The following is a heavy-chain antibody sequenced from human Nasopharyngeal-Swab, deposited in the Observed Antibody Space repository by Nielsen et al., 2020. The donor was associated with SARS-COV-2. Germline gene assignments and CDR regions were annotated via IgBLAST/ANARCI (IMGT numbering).Heavy chain of an antibody. V-gene: IGHV5-10-1*01. Sequence: VRQMPGKSLEWMGRIDPSDSYTNYSPSFQGHVTISADKSISTAYLQWSSLKASDTAMYYCARHVSESSAYYYYYMDVWGKGTTVTVSS. D-gene: IGHD3-10*02. CDR3: ARHVSESSAYYYYYMDV. CDR2: IDPSDSYT. J-gene: IGHJ6*03.